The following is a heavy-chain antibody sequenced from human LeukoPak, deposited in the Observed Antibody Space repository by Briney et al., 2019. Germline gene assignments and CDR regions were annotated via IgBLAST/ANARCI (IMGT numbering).Heavy chain of an antibody. CDR2: IKQDGSEK. CDR1: GFTFSSYW. J-gene: IGHJ6*03. Sequence: GGSLRLSCAASGFTFSSYWMSWVRQAPGKGLEWVANIKQDGSEKYYVDSVKGRFTISRDNAKNSLYLQMNSLRAEDTAVYYCARAETGTTSLVRYYYYYYYMDVWGKGTTVTVSS. D-gene: IGHD1-7*01. CDR3: ARAETGTTSLVRYYYYYYYMDV. V-gene: IGHV3-7*01.